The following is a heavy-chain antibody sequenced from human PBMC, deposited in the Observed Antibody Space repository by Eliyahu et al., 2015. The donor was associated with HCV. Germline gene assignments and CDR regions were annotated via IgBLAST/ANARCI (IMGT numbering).Heavy chain of an antibody. V-gene: IGHV4-39*01. J-gene: IGHJ3*02. CDR3: ARPSYYYDSSGYYLGLGALDI. CDR1: GGSISSSSYY. D-gene: IGHD3-22*01. Sequence: QLQLQESGPGLVKPSETLSLTCTVSGGSISSSSYYWGWIRQPPGKGLEWIGSIYYSGSXYYNPSLKSRVTISVDTSKNQFSLKLSSVTAADTAVYYCARPSYYYDSSGYYLGLGALDIWGQGTMVTVSS. CDR2: IYYSGSX.